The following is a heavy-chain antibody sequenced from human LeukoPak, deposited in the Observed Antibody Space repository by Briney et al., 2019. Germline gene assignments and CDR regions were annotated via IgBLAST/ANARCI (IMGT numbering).Heavy chain of an antibody. V-gene: IGHV4-61*02. D-gene: IGHD3-10*01. CDR2: IYTSGST. J-gene: IGHJ5*02. CDR3: AREGLNMVRGVIPKEAWGWLDP. Sequence: SETLSLTCTVSGGSISSGSYYWNWNRQPAGKGLEWIGRIYTSGSTNYNPSLKSRVTISVDTSKNQFSLKLSSVTAADTAVYYCAREGLNMVRGVIPKEAWGWLDPWGQGTLVTVSS. CDR1: GGSISSGSYY.